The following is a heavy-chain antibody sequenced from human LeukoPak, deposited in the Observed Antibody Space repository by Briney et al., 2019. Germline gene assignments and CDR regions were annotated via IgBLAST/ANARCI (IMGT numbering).Heavy chain of an antibody. V-gene: IGHV1-2*02. CDR3: ARLGVDYDSSGYYLGY. Sequence: GASVKVSCKASGYTFTGYYMHWVRQAPGQGLEWMGWINPNSGGTNYAQKFQGRVTMTRDTSISTAYLQWSSLKASDTAMYYCARLGVDYDSSGYYLGYWGQGTLVTVSS. CDR2: INPNSGGT. CDR1: GYTFTGYY. J-gene: IGHJ4*02. D-gene: IGHD3-22*01.